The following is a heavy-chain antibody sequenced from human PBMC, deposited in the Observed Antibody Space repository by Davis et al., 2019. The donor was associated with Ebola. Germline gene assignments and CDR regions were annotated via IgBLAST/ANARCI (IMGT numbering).Heavy chain of an antibody. CDR2: ISYDGSNK. D-gene: IGHD3-10*01. Sequence: GESLKISCAASGFTFSSYAMHWVRQAPGKGLEWVAVISYDGSNKYYADSVKGRFTISRDNAKNTLYLQMNSLRAEDTAVYYCARGPPSVRALWYFDLWGRGTLVTVSS. CDR1: GFTFSSYA. V-gene: IGHV3-30-3*01. CDR3: ARGPPSVRALWYFDL. J-gene: IGHJ2*01.